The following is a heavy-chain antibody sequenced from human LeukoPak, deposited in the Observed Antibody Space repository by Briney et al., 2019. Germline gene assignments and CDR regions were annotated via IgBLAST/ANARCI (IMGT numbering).Heavy chain of an antibody. V-gene: IGHV3-33*01. D-gene: IGHD1-7*01. CDR3: LREVDWKYAFDY. CDR1: GFSFSTFV. Sequence: GRSLRLSCAAPGFSFSTFVMHWVRQAPGKGLEWVAVIRPDGSHISYVDPVKGRFTISRDNSNNMLYLQMNSLRAEDTALYYCLREVDWKYAFDYWGRGTLVTVSS. J-gene: IGHJ4*02. CDR2: IRPDGSHI.